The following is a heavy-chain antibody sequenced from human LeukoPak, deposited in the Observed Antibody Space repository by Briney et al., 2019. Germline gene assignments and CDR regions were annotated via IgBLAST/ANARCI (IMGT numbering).Heavy chain of an antibody. V-gene: IGHV3-30-3*01. CDR3: ARDRGGAVAAAGIFDY. CDR2: ISYDGSNK. J-gene: IGHJ4*02. D-gene: IGHD6-13*01. Sequence: GGSLRLSCAASGFTFSSYAMHWVRQAPGKGLEWVAVISYDGSNKYYADSVKGRFTISRDNSKNTLYLQMNSLRAEDTAVYYRARDRGGAVAAAGIFDYWGQGTLVTVSS. CDR1: GFTFSSYA.